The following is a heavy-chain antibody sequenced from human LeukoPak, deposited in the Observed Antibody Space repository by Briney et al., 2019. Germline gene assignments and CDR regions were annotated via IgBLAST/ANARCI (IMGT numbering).Heavy chain of an antibody. CDR1: GGSISSHY. CDR2: IYYSGST. Sequence: PSETLSLTCTVSGGSISSHYWSWIRQPPGKGLEWIGYIYYSGSTNYNPSLKSRVTISVDTSKNQFSLKLSSVTAADTAVYYCARGGKRIAAAGTTVPSLDYWGQGTLVTVSS. CDR3: ARGGKRIAAAGTTVPSLDY. D-gene: IGHD6-13*01. V-gene: IGHV4-59*11. J-gene: IGHJ4*02.